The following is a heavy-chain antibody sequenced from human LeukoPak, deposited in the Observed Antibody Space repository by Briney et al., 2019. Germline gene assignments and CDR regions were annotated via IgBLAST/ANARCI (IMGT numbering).Heavy chain of an antibody. Sequence: GGSLRLSCAASGFTFSSYSMNWVRQAPGKGLEWVSSISSSSSYIYYADSVKGRFTISRDNSKNTLYLQMNSLRAEDTAVYYCARPYCGGDCYTPYYGMDVWGQGTTVTVSS. J-gene: IGHJ6*02. CDR1: GFTFSSYS. CDR2: ISSSSSYI. D-gene: IGHD2-21*02. V-gene: IGHV3-21*01. CDR3: ARPYCGGDCYTPYYGMDV.